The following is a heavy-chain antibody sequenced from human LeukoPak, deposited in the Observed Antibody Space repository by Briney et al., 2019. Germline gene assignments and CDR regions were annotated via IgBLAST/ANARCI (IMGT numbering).Heavy chain of an antibody. D-gene: IGHD6-13*01. CDR2: ISGSGGST. CDR3: AKDLGIAAAGRYYFDY. Sequence: QPGGSLRLSCAASGFTFSSYAMSWVRQAPGKGLEWVSAISGSGGSTYYADSVKGRFTISRDNSKNTLYLQMNSLTADATAVYYSAKDLGIAAAGRYYFDYWGQGTLVTVSS. CDR1: GFTFSSYA. J-gene: IGHJ4*02. V-gene: IGHV3-23*01.